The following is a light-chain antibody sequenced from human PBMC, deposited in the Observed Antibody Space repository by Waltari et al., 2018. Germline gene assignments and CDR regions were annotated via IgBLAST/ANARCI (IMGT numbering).Light chain of an antibody. Sequence: QSALTQPRSVSGSPGQAVTISCTGTSRDVGGYMDVSWYQQRPGQAPKLLIYDLTYRPSGVPDRFSGSKSGNTASLTISGLQAEDEADYYCCSYADGNTYLFGTGTFVTVL. CDR2: DLT. CDR3: CSYADGNTYL. CDR1: SRDVGGYMD. V-gene: IGLV2-11*01. J-gene: IGLJ1*01.